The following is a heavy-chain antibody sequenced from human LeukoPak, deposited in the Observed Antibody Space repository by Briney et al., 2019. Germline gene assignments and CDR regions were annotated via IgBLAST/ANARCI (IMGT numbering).Heavy chain of an antibody. D-gene: IGHD2-15*01. J-gene: IGHJ4*02. CDR3: ARRYCSGGSCYSEYDYFDY. CDR1: GFSLSTSGMC. Sequence: RESGPALVKPTQTLTLACTFSGFSLSTSGMCVSWIRQPPGKALEWLARIDWDDDKYYSTSLKTRLTISTDTSKNQVVLTMTNIDPVDTATYYCARRYCSGGSCYSEYDYFDYWGQGTLVTVSS. CDR2: IDWDDDK. V-gene: IGHV2-70*11.